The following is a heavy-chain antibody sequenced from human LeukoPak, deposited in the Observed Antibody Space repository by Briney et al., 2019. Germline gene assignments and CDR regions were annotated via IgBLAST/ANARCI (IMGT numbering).Heavy chain of an antibody. J-gene: IGHJ4*02. Sequence: GASVKVSCKASGYTFTGFYMHWVRQAPGQGLEWMGWINPNSGDTNYAQKFQGRVTMTRDTSISTAYMELSRLRSDDTAVYYCARTLYIAAAPGGFDYWGQGTLVTVSS. CDR3: ARTLYIAAAPGGFDY. V-gene: IGHV1-2*02. CDR2: INPNSGDT. D-gene: IGHD6-13*01. CDR1: GYTFTGFY.